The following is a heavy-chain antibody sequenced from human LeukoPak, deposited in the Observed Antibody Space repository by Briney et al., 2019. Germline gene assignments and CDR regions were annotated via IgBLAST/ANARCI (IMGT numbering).Heavy chain of an antibody. V-gene: IGHV4-59*01. J-gene: IGHJ3*02. Sequence: SETLSLTCTVSGGSINSYFWTWIRQPAGKGLEWIGYIYYSGSTNYNPSLKSRVTISVDTSKNQFSLKLSSVTAADTAVYYCARGSWGDAFDIWGQGTMVTVSS. CDR3: ARGSWGDAFDI. CDR2: IYYSGST. D-gene: IGHD7-27*01. CDR1: GGSINSYF.